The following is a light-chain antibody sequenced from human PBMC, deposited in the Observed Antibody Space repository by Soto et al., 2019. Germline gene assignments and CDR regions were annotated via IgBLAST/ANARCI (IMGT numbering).Light chain of an antibody. CDR3: QQSHITTLFT. V-gene: IGKV1-39*01. Sequence: DIQMTQSPSSLSASIGDRVTITCRASQNINSHLNWYQQKPGKAPKDLIYAASRLQSGVPSRFSGSGSGTEFTLTISSLEPEDFATYYCQQSHITTLFTFGKGTKLEIK. J-gene: IGKJ2*01. CDR2: AAS. CDR1: QNINSH.